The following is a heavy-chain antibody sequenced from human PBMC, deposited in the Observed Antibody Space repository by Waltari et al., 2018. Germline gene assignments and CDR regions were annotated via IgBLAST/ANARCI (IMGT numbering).Heavy chain of an antibody. V-gene: IGHV4-34*01. D-gene: IGHD6-19*01. Sequence: QVQLQQWGAGLLKPSETLSLTCAVYGGSFSGYYWSWIRQPPGKGLEWIGEINHSGSTNYNPSLKSRVTISVDTSKNQFSLKLSSVTAADTAVYYCARAREGAVAGNSVYYFDYWGQGTLVTVSS. CDR1: GGSFSGYY. CDR3: ARAREGAVAGNSVYYFDY. J-gene: IGHJ4*02. CDR2: INHSGST.